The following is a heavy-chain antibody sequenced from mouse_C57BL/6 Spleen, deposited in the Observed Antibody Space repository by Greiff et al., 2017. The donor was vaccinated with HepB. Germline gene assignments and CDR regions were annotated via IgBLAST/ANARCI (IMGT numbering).Heavy chain of an antibody. Sequence: EVHLVESGGGLVKPGGSLKLSCAASGFTFSSYTMSWVRQTPEKRLEWVATISGGGGNTYYPDSVKGRFTISRDNAKNTLYLQMSSLRSEDTALYYCARRDYDYDVLDYWGQGTLVTVSA. CDR2: ISGGGGNT. V-gene: IGHV5-9*01. CDR1: GFTFSSYT. J-gene: IGHJ3*01. CDR3: ARRDYDYDVLDY. D-gene: IGHD2-4*01.